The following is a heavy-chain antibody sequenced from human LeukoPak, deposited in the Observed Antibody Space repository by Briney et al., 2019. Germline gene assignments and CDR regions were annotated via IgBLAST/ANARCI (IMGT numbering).Heavy chain of an antibody. J-gene: IGHJ3*02. D-gene: IGHD6-19*01. CDR1: GGSISGYY. CDR3: ARSSKTQWLSPGDGFDI. Sequence: PSETLSLTCTVSGGSISGYYWSWLRQPPGKGLEWIGYIYYSGSTNYNPSLKSRVTISVDTSKNQFSLKFTSMTAADTAVYYCARSSKTQWLSPGDGFDIWGRGTLVTVSS. CDR2: IYYSGST. V-gene: IGHV4-59*12.